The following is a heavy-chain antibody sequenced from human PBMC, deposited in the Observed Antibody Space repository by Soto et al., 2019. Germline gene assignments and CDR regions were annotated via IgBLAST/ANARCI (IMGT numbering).Heavy chain of an antibody. D-gene: IGHD3-3*01. Sequence: PVGSLRLSCAASGFTFDNYAMHWVRQAPGKGLEWVAVISYDGSNKYYADSVKGRFTISRDNSKNTLFLQMNSLRAEDTAVYYCAKARAIFGVVIQADFYYDMNVWGQGATVTVSS. CDR3: AKARAIFGVVIQADFYYDMNV. CDR1: GFTFDNYA. CDR2: ISYDGSNK. V-gene: IGHV3-30*18. J-gene: IGHJ6*02.